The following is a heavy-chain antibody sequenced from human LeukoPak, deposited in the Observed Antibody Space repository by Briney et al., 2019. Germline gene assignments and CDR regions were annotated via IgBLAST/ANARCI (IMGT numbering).Heavy chain of an antibody. V-gene: IGHV3-23*01. CDR1: GITLNNYG. Sequence: GGSLILSCAVSGITLNNYGMTWVRQAPGKGLEWVAGISDSGGSTKYADSVKGRFTISRDNPKNTLYLQMNSLRAEDTAVYFCAKRGVVIRVILVGFHKEAYYFESWGQGALVTVSS. J-gene: IGHJ4*02. D-gene: IGHD3/OR15-3a*01. CDR2: ISDSGGST. CDR3: AKRGVVIRVILVGFHKEAYYFES.